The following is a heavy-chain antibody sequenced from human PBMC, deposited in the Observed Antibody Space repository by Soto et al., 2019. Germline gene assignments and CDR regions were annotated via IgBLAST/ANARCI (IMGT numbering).Heavy chain of an antibody. V-gene: IGHV1-69*02. J-gene: IGHJ4*02. D-gene: IGHD3-10*01. CDR2: IIPILGIA. CDR3: AKGDGGRWFGSPDFDY. CDR1: GGTFSSYT. Sequence: ASVKVSCKASGGTFSSYTISWVRQAPGQGLEWMGRIIPILGIANYAQKFQGRVTITADKSTSTAYMELSSLRSEDTAVYYCAKGDGGRWFGSPDFDYWGQGTLVTVSS.